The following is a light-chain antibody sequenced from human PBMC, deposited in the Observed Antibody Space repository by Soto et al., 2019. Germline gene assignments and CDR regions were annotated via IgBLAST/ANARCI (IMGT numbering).Light chain of an antibody. CDR3: QQYGSSPWT. J-gene: IGKJ1*01. CDR2: GAS. Sequence: ETVLTQSPGTLSLSPGERATLSCRASQTIRSNYLAWYRQTPGQAPRLLIYGASNRPTGIADRFSGSESGTHFPLIISRLGPEDFALYYCQQYGSSPWTFGQGTKVEIK. V-gene: IGKV3-20*01. CDR1: QTIRSNY.